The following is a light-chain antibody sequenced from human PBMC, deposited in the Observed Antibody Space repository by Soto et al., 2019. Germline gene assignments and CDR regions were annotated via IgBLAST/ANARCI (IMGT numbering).Light chain of an antibody. CDR3: QQRDSWPIT. CDR2: GAS. CDR1: QSVDSY. V-gene: IGKV3-11*01. J-gene: IGKJ5*01. Sequence: EITMSQSLDSLSLYQGERATLSCRASQSVDSYLVWYQQKPGQAPRLLIFGASNRATGIPARFSGSGSGTDFTLTINSLEPDDFAVYYCQQRDSWPITFGQGTRLE.